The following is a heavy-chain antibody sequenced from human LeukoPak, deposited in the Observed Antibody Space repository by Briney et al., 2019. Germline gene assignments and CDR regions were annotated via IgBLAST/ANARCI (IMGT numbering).Heavy chain of an antibody. Sequence: HPGGSLRLSCGASGFTFSSYGMHWVRQAPGKGREWVAFIRYDGSNKYYADSVKGRFTISRDNSKNTLYLQMNSLRAEDTAVYYCAKARGYSSSWYEANWFDPWGQGTLVTVSS. V-gene: IGHV3-30*02. CDR2: IRYDGSNK. D-gene: IGHD6-13*01. J-gene: IGHJ5*02. CDR3: AKARGYSSSWYEANWFDP. CDR1: GFTFSSYG.